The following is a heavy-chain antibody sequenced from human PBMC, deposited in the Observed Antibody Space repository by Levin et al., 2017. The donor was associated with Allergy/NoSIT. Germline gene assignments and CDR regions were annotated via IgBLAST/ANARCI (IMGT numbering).Heavy chain of an antibody. D-gene: IGHD5-12*01. CDR2: IYYSGST. V-gene: IGHV4-59*01. J-gene: IGHJ5*02. Sequence: SETLSLTCTVSGGSISSYYWSWIRQPPGKGLEWIGYIYYSGSTNYNPSLKSRVTISVDTSKNQFSLKLSSVTAADTAVYYCARTRGYSGYDKRYNWFDPWGQGTLVTVSS. CDR1: GGSISSYY. CDR3: ARTRGYSGYDKRYNWFDP.